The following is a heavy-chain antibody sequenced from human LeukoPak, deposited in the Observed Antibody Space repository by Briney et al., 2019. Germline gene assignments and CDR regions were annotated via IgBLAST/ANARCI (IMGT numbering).Heavy chain of an antibody. CDR3: AREGAPYSSSWYFDY. CDR1: GYTFTGYY. Sequence: GASVKVSCKASGYTFTGYYMHWVRQAPGQGLEWMGRINPNSGGTNYAQKFQGRVTMTRDTSISTAYMELSRLRSDDTAVYYCAREGAPYSSSWYFDYWGQGTLVTVSS. CDR2: INPNSGGT. D-gene: IGHD6-13*01. V-gene: IGHV1-2*06. J-gene: IGHJ4*02.